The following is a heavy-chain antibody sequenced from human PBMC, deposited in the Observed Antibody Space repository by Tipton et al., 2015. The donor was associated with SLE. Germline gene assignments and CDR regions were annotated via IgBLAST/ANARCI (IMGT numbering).Heavy chain of an antibody. Sequence: SLRLSCVGSGFTFSKYAMSWVRQAPGKGLEWVSGFGINGGGTTYYTDSVKGRFTISRDDPKNTLYLQKNSRTVADTAVYYCVKDYADYVGNPFDCRDTGSLVVVSS. J-gene: IGHJ4*02. V-gene: IGHV3-23*01. CDR3: VKDYADYVGNPFDC. CDR1: GFTFSKYA. CDR2: FGINGGGTT. D-gene: IGHD4-17*01.